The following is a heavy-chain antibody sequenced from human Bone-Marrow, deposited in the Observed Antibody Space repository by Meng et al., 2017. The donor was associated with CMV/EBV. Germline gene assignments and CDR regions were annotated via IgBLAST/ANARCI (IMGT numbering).Heavy chain of an antibody. Sequence: ASVKVSCKASGYTFTGYYMHWVRQAPGQGLEWMGWINPNSGGTNYAQKFQGRVTMTRDTSISTAYMELSRLRSDDTAVYYCARVRRYCSSTSCYRTMDVWAQGTTVTVSS. CDR1: GYTFTGYY. D-gene: IGHD2-2*01. V-gene: IGHV1-2*02. J-gene: IGHJ6*02. CDR2: INPNSGGT. CDR3: ARVRRYCSSTSCYRTMDV.